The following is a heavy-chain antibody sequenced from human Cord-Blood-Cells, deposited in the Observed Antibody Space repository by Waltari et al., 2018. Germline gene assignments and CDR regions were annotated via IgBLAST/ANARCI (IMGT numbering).Heavy chain of an antibody. D-gene: IGHD2-2*01. CDR2: ISSRSSYI. J-gene: IGHJ4*02. V-gene: IGHV3-21*01. CDR3: ARDHCSSTSCYFDY. Sequence: EVQLVESGGGLVKPGGSLSPSCAASGFTFSSFSMTWVRQSPGKGLEWVSSISSRSSYIYYADSVKGRFTISRDNAKNSLYLQMNSLRAEDTAVYYCARDHCSSTSCYFDYWGQGTLVTVSS. CDR1: GFTFSSFS.